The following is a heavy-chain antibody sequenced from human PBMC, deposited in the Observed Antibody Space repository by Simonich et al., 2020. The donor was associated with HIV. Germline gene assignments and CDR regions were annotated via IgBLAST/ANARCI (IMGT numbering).Heavy chain of an antibody. CDR2: IYYSGNT. V-gene: IGHV4-39*01. CDR1: VGSISSSRYS. D-gene: IGHD3-16*02. Sequence: QLQLQESGPGLVKPSETLSLTCTVSVGSISSSRYSWGWIRQPPGKGLEWIGSIYYSGNTYYNPSLKSRLTISVDTSKNQFSLKLSSVTAADTAVYYCARQGGAIGLGYWGQGTLVTVSS. CDR3: ARQGGAIGLGY. J-gene: IGHJ4*02.